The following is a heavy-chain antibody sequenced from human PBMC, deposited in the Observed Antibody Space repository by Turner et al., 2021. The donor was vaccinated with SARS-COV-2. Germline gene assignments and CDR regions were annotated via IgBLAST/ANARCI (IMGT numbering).Heavy chain of an antibody. CDR3: VRTPSGSYPHFNF. Sequence: QLQLQESGPGLVKPSETLSLTCTVSGDSISSSSFYWGWIRQSPGKGLEWIGNFYYSGNTYYNPYLKSRVTISADTSKKQFSLRLTSVTAADTAVYYCVRTPSGSYPHFNFWGQGTLVTVSS. CDR1: GDSISSSSFY. CDR2: FYYSGNT. J-gene: IGHJ4*02. D-gene: IGHD1-26*01. V-gene: IGHV4-39*01.